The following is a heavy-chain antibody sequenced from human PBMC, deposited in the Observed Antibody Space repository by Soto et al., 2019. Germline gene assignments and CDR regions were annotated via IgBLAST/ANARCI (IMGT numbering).Heavy chain of an antibody. V-gene: IGHV3-23*01. J-gene: IGHJ4*02. CDR1: GFTFSNYA. CDR3: AKNRREYSYGAIDY. D-gene: IGHD5-18*01. Sequence: EVQLLESGGGLVQPGGSLRLSCAASGFTFSNYAMSWVRQTPGKGLEWVSGISGSGVSAYYADSVKGRFTISRDNSKNTLYLQMNSLRAEDTAIYYCAKNRREYSYGAIDYWGQGTLVTVSS. CDR2: ISGSGVSA.